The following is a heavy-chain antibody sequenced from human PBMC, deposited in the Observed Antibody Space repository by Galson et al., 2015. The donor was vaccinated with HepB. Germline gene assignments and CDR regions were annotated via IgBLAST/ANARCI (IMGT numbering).Heavy chain of an antibody. CDR2: ISSSSSYI. CDR3: AVVGATWVPFDY. Sequence: SLRLSCAASGFTFSSYSMNWVRQAPGKGLEWVSSISSSSSYIYYADSVKGRFTISRDNAKNSLYLQMNSLRAEDTAVYYCAVVGATWVPFDYWGQGTLVTVSS. V-gene: IGHV3-21*01. CDR1: GFTFSSYS. D-gene: IGHD1-26*01. J-gene: IGHJ4*02.